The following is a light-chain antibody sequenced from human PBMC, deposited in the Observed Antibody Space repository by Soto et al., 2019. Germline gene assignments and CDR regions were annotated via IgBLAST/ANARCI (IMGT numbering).Light chain of an antibody. V-gene: IGKV3-15*01. CDR1: QSVSSK. Sequence: EIVMTQSPATLSVSPGERATLSCGASQSVSSKLAWYQQKPGQAPRLLIYGASTRATGIPARFSGSGSGTDFTLTISRLEPEDFAVYYCHQYAYAPWTFGQGTKVDIK. J-gene: IGKJ1*01. CDR3: HQYAYAPWT. CDR2: GAS.